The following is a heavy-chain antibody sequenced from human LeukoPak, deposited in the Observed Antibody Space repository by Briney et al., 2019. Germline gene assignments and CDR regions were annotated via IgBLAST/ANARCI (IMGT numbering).Heavy chain of an antibody. CDR2: IYSGGST. V-gene: IGHV3-53*04. Sequence: GGSLRLSCAASGFTVSSNYMSWVRQAPGKGLEGVSVIYSGGSTYYADAVKGRFTISRHNSKNTLYLQMNSLRAEDTAVYYCARGGGRDAFDIWGQGTMVTVSS. D-gene: IGHD2-15*01. CDR1: GFTVSSNY. J-gene: IGHJ3*02. CDR3: ARGGGRDAFDI.